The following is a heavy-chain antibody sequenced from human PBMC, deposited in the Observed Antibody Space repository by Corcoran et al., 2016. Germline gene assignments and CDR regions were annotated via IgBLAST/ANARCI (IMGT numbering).Heavy chain of an antibody. V-gene: IGHV3-74*01. J-gene: IGHJ5*02. CDR3: AKIAVAGRGGWFDP. D-gene: IGHD6-19*01. CDR1: GFTFSSYW. Sequence: EVQLVESGGGLVQPGGSLRLSCAASGFTFSSYWMHWVRQAPGKGLVWVSRINSDGSSTSYADSVKGRFTISRANAKNTLYLQMNSLRAEDTAVYYCAKIAVAGRGGWFDPWGQGTLVTVSS. CDR2: INSDGSST.